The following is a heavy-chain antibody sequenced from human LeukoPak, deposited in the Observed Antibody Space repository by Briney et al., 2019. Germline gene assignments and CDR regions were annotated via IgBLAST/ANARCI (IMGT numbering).Heavy chain of an antibody. CDR2: IYPGDSDT. J-gene: IGHJ3*02. V-gene: IGHV5-51*01. CDR1: GYSFTTYW. CDR3: ARLGPLAYCGGDCYPDAFEI. D-gene: IGHD2-21*02. Sequence: GESLKISCKVSGYSFTTYWIGWVRQMPGKGLEWMGIIYPGDSDTRYSPSFRGQVTISADKSINTAYLHWSSLKASDTAMYYCARLGPLAYCGGDCYPDAFEIWAKGQWSPSLQ.